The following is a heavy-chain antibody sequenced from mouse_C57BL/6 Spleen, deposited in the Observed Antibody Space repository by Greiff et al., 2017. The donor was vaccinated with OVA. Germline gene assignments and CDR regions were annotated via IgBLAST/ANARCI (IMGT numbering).Heavy chain of an antibody. CDR3: ARRTGTPFAY. J-gene: IGHJ3*01. Sequence: EVQLQQSGPELVKPGASVKISCKASGYTFTDYYMNWVKQSHGKSLEWIGDINPNNGGTSYNQKFKGKATLTVDKSSSTAYMELRSLTSEDSAVYYCARRTGTPFAYWGQVTLVTVSA. CDR1: GYTFTDYY. CDR2: INPNNGGT. D-gene: IGHD4-1*01. V-gene: IGHV1-26*01.